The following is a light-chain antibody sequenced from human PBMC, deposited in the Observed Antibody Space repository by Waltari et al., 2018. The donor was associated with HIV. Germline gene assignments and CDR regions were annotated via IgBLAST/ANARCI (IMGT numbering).Light chain of an antibody. J-gene: IGKJ4*01. CDR2: AAS. CDR1: QGISSY. Sequence: DIQLTQSPSFLSASVGDRVTITCRASQGISSYLAWYQQKPGKAPKPLLYAASTLQSGVPSRFSGSGSGTEFTLTISSLQPEDFATYYCQQLNSYPLTFGGGTKVEIK. CDR3: QQLNSYPLT. V-gene: IGKV1-9*01.